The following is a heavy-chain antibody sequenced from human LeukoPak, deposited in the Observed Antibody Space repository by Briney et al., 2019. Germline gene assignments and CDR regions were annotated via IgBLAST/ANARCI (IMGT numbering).Heavy chain of an antibody. CDR2: IYYSGST. CDR1: GGSISSSSSY. CDR3: ARCHVLRFLEWLSDYYYYMDV. D-gene: IGHD3-3*01. J-gene: IGHJ6*03. V-gene: IGHV4-39*01. Sequence: PSETLSLTCTVSGGSISSSSSYWGWIRQPPGKGLEWLGCIYYSGSTYYNPSLKSRVTISVDTSKNQFSLKLSSVTAADTAVYYCARCHVLRFLEWLSDYYYYMDVWGKGTTVTASS.